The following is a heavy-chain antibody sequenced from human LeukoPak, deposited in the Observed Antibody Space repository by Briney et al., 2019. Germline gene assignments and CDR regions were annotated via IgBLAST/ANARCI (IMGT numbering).Heavy chain of an antibody. CDR3: ARWSNTSPGGFDS. Sequence: ASVRVSCKASGYTFAHNNIDWLRQATGQGLEWLGWMSPNNGNTGYAQKFQGRVTMTRDPSTSTAYMELSSLRSEDTAIYYCARWSNTSPGGFDSWGQGSLVTVSS. CDR1: GYTFAHNN. CDR2: MSPNNGNT. J-gene: IGHJ4*02. D-gene: IGHD3-16*01. V-gene: IGHV1-8*01.